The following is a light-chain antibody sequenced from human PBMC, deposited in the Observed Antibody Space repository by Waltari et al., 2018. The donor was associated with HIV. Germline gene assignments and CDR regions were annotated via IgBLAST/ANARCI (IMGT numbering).Light chain of an antibody. CDR1: NIGSNS. Sequence: TQAPSVSVAPGQTATISCGNIGSNSVQWYRQKPGRAPLLVVLDDVDRSSAIPARFCGARSGGRATLTISGVEVGDEADYYCQVWDRGYKEAVFGGGT. V-gene: IGLV3-21*02. CDR2: DDV. J-gene: IGLJ2*01. CDR3: QVWDRGYKEAV.